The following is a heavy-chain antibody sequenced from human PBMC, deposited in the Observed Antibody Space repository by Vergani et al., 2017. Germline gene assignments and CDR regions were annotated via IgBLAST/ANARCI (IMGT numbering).Heavy chain of an antibody. CDR3: ARERNAYYDFWSGYYTQYFFDY. D-gene: IGHD3-3*01. Sequence: EVQLVESGGGVVRPGGSLRLSCAASGFTFYDYGMSWVRQAPGKGLEWVSGINWNGGSTGYADLLKGRFTISRDNAKNSLYLQMNSLRAEDTALYYCARERNAYYDFWSGYYTQYFFDYWDQGTLVTVSS. J-gene: IGHJ4*02. CDR1: GFTFYDYG. V-gene: IGHV3-20*04. CDR2: INWNGGST.